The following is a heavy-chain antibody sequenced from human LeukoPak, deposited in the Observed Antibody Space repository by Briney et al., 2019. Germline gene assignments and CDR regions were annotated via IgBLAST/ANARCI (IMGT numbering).Heavy chain of an antibody. J-gene: IGHJ4*02. V-gene: IGHV1-2*02. D-gene: IGHD2-2*01. CDR3: ARGWYCSSTSCYPDDY. CDR2: INPNSGGT. Sequence: ASVKVSCKASGYTFTGYYMHWVRQAPGQGLEWMGWINPNSGGTNYAQKFQGRVTMTRDTSISTAYMELSRLRSDDTAVYYCARGWYCSSTSCYPDDYWGQGTLVTVSS. CDR1: GYTFTGYY.